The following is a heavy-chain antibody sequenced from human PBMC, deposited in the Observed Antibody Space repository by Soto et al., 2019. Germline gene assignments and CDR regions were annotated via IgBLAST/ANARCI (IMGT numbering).Heavy chain of an antibody. CDR3: ASQETIDYYYYGMDV. V-gene: IGHV4-59*01. CDR1: GGSISSYY. J-gene: IGHJ6*02. Sequence: PSETLSLTCTVSGGSISSYYWSWIRQPPGKGLEWIGYIYYSGSTNYNPSLKSRVTISVDTSKNQFSLKLSSVTAADTAVYYCASQETIDYYYYGMDVWGQGTTVTVSS. CDR2: IYYSGST.